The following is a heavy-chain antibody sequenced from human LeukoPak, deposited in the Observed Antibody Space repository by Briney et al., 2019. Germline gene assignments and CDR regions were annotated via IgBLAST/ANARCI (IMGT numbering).Heavy chain of an antibody. CDR2: IYHGGSS. CDR3: ASRTASALEGFDI. Sequence: PSETLSLTCTVSRVSITSPTWWTWVRQPPGKGLEWIGEIYHGGSSSSNPSLMSRLTMSLDKSRNEFSLKLDSVTDADTAVYYCASRTASALEGFDIWGQGTMVTVSS. D-gene: IGHD6-19*01. V-gene: IGHV4-4*02. J-gene: IGHJ3*02. CDR1: RVSITSPTW.